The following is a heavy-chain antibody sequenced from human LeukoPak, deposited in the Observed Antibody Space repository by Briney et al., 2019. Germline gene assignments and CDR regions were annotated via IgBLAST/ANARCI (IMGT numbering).Heavy chain of an antibody. V-gene: IGHV3-23*01. CDR1: GFTFSIYA. J-gene: IGHJ4*02. Sequence: GGSLRLSCAASGFTFSIYAMSWVRQAPGKGLEWVSAIRGSGGSTCYADSVKGRFTISRDNSKNTLYLQVNSLRAEDTAVYYCAKLLNDYGDYYFDYWGQGTLVTVSS. CDR3: AKLLNDYGDYYFDY. D-gene: IGHD4-17*01. CDR2: IRGSGGST.